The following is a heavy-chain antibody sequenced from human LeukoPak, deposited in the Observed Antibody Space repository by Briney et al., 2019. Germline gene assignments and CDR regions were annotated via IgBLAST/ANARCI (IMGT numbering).Heavy chain of an antibody. CDR1: GFVVSDNY. D-gene: IGHD4-23*01. V-gene: IGHV3-66*02. Sequence: GGSLRLSCAASGFVVSDNYMSWGRQAPGQGLEWGSLIYTSGITKYTDSVKGRFTISRDNAKNTLYLQMNTLSAEDTAVYYCVGYYVGKFDYWGKRTMVTVSS. J-gene: IGHJ4*02. CDR2: IYTSGIT. CDR3: VGYYVGKFDY.